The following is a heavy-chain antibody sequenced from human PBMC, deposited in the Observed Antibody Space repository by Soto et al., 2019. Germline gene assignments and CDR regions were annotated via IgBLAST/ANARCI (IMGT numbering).Heavy chain of an antibody. Sequence: GGSLRLSCVASGFSFSNYNMNWVRQAPGKGLEWVSYITDGSDTVHYADSVRGRFTISRDNAESSLYLQMNSLRDEDTAVYFCARDFGHGYYLDYWGRGTLVTVSS. CDR1: GFSFSNYN. J-gene: IGHJ4*02. CDR2: ITDGSDTV. CDR3: ARDFGHGYYLDY. D-gene: IGHD3-3*01. V-gene: IGHV3-48*02.